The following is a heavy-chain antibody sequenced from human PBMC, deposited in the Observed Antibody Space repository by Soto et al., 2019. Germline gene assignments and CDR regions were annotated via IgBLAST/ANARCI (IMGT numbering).Heavy chain of an antibody. J-gene: IGHJ5*02. Sequence: ASVKVSCKASGYTFTSYYMHWVRQAPGQGLEWMGIINPSGGSTSYAQKFQGRVTMTRDTSTGTVYMELSSLRSEDTAVYYCARDLSTITFGGDSDSLPFDPWGQGTLVTVSS. V-gene: IGHV1-46*01. CDR3: ARDLSTITFGGDSDSLPFDP. CDR2: INPSGGST. CDR1: GYTFTSYY. D-gene: IGHD3-16*01.